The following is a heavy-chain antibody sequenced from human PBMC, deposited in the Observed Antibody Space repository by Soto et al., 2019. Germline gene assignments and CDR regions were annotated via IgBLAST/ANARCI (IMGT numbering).Heavy chain of an antibody. V-gene: IGHV4-34*01. D-gene: IGHD6-19*01. CDR3: ASQCSSGWYYFDY. Sequence: SETLSLTCAVYGGSFSGYYRSWIRQPPGKGLEWIGEINHSGSTNYNPSLKSRVTISVDTSKNQFSLKLSSVTAADTAVYYCASQCSSGWYYFDYWGQGTLVTVSS. J-gene: IGHJ4*02. CDR2: INHSGST. CDR1: GGSFSGYY.